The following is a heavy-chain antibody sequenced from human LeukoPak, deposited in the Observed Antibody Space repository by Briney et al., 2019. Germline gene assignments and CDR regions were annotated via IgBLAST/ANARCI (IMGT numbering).Heavy chain of an antibody. Sequence: GGSLRLSCAASGFPFSSHGMSWVRQAPGKGLEWVSGIIGGGGSTYYAGSVKGRFTISGDNSRNTLFLQMNSLRAGDTAVYYCAHGAMYQLDYWGQGTLVTVSS. J-gene: IGHJ4*02. CDR1: GFPFSSHG. D-gene: IGHD2-2*01. CDR3: AHGAMYQLDY. V-gene: IGHV3-23*01. CDR2: IIGGGGST.